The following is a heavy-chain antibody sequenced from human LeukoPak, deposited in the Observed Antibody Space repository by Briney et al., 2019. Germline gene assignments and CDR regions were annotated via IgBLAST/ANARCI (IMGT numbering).Heavy chain of an antibody. CDR2: IYYSGST. D-gene: IGHD3-16*01. CDR1: GGSISSGDYY. J-gene: IGHJ4*02. CDR3: ATVSRLRLGLGV. Sequence: SETLSLTCTVSGGSISSGDYYWSWIRQPPGKGLEWIGYIYYSGSTYYNPSLKSRVTISVDTSKNQFSLKLSSVTAADTAVYYCATVSRLRLGLGVWGQGTLVTVSS. V-gene: IGHV4-30-4*01.